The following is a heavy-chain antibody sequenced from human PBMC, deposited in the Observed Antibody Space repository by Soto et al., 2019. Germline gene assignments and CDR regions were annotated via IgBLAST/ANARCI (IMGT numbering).Heavy chain of an antibody. V-gene: IGHV4-28*01. CDR2: IYYSGTT. Sequence: QVQLQESGPGLVKPSDTLSLTCAVSGYSISSSNWWGWIRQPPGKGLEWIGYIYYSGTTYYNPSLKSRVTMSVDTSKNQFSLKLTSVTAVDTALYYCARTEIQGPIDYWGQGTLVTVSS. CDR1: GYSISSSNW. CDR3: ARTEIQGPIDY. J-gene: IGHJ4*02.